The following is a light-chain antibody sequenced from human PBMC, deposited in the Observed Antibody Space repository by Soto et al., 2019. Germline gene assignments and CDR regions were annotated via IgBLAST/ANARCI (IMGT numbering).Light chain of an antibody. V-gene: IGKV3-15*01. J-gene: IGKJ1*01. CDR3: QQYNNWPPRTT. CDR1: QSVSSN. Sequence: EIVMTQSPATLSVSPGERATLSCRASQSVSSNLAWYQQKPGQAPRLLIYGASTRATGIPARFSGSGSGTEFTITISSLQSEDFAVYYCQQYNNWPPRTTFGQGTKVEIK. CDR2: GAS.